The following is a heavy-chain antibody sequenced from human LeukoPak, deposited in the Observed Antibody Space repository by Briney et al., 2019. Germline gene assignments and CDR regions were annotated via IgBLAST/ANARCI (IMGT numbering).Heavy chain of an antibody. D-gene: IGHD1-1*01. V-gene: IGHV3-15*01. CDR1: GFTFSHAW. CDR2: IKSKINGGTT. J-gene: IGHJ4*02. CDR3: TADLPSSTAYVFDY. Sequence: GGSLRLSCAASGFTFSHAWMSWVRQVPGKGLEWVGRIKSKINGGTTDYPAPVKGRFTISRDDSENTLYLQMNSLKTDDTAVYYCTADLPSSTAYVFDYWGQGTLVTVSS.